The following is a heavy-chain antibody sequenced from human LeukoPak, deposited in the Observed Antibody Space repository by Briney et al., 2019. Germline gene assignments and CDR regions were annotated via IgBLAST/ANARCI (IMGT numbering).Heavy chain of an antibody. CDR3: AKPIFRQMAAAGEFDY. CDR2: ISYDGSNK. CDR1: GFTFSSYG. J-gene: IGHJ4*02. Sequence: GGSLRLSCAASGFTFSSYGMHWVRQAPGKGLEWVAVISYDGSNKYYADSVKGRFTISRDNSKNTFYLQMNSLGAEDTAVYYCAKPIFRQMAAAGEFDYWGQGTLVTVSS. D-gene: IGHD6-13*01. V-gene: IGHV3-30*18.